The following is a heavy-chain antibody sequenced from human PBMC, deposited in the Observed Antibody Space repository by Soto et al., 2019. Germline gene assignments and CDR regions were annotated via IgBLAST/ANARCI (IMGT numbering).Heavy chain of an antibody. CDR3: ARGMPGIAAAGRSVTDV. CDR1: GGSIGSYY. CDR2: IYYSGST. V-gene: IGHV4-59*01. D-gene: IGHD6-13*01. Sequence: PSETLSLTCTVSGGSIGSYYWSWIRQPPGKGLEWIGYIYYSGSTNYNPSLKSRVTISVDTSKNQFSLKLSSVTAADTAVYYCARGMPGIAAAGRSVTDVWGQGTTVTVS. J-gene: IGHJ6*02.